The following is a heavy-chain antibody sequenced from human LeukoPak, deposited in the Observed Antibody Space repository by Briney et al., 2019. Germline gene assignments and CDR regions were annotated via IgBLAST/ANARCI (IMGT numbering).Heavy chain of an antibody. D-gene: IGHD3-10*01. CDR2: IYPSGNT. CDR1: GGSFSSYF. CDR3: AREDSGSYYNYYYFYMDV. Sequence: PSETLSLTCSISGGSFSSYFWSWVRQPAGKGLEWIGRIYPSGNTNYNPSLKSRVTLSVDTSKTQFSLRLSSVTAADTAVYYCAREDSGSYYNYYYFYMDVWGKGTTVTVSS. J-gene: IGHJ6*03. V-gene: IGHV4-4*07.